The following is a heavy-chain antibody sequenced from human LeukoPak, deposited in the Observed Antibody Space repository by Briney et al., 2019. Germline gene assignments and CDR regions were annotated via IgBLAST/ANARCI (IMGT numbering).Heavy chain of an antibody. J-gene: IGHJ5*02. CDR3: AKDTQYYYDSSGWFDP. Sequence: GGSLRLSCAASGFTFSSYAMSWVRQAPGKGGEWVSAISGSGGSKYYEDSGKGRFTIDRDNAKNTVELKMKSVRGEDTAVYYCAKDTQYYYDSSGWFDPWGQGTLVTVSS. CDR1: GFTFSSYA. V-gene: IGHV3-23*01. CDR2: ISGSGGSK. D-gene: IGHD3-22*01.